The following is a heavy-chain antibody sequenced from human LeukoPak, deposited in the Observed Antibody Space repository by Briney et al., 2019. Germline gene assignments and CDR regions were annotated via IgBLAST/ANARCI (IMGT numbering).Heavy chain of an antibody. J-gene: IGHJ6*03. V-gene: IGHV1-24*01. CDR2: FDPEDGET. CDR1: GYTLTELS. CDR3: ARDISSYYMDV. Sequence: ASVKVSCKVSGYTLTELSMHWVRQAPGKGLEWMGGFDPEDGETIYAQKFQGRVTITADESTSTAYMELSSLRSEDTAVYYCARDISSYYMDVWGKGTTVTISS.